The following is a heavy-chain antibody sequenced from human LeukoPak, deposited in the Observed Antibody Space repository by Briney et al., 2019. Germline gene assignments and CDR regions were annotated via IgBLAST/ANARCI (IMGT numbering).Heavy chain of an antibody. CDR2: INPNSGGT. CDR3: ARKRVTMVLGVIIPSSFDP. J-gene: IGHJ5*02. CDR1: GYTCTVCY. V-gene: IGHV1-2*02. Sequence: ASVTVSCTASGYTCTVCYMHWVRQAPGQRLEWMGWINPNSGGTNYAQKFQGRVTMTRDTSISTAYIELSRLRCDDTAVYYCARKRVTMVLGVIIPSSFDPWGQGTLVTVSS. D-gene: IGHD3-10*01.